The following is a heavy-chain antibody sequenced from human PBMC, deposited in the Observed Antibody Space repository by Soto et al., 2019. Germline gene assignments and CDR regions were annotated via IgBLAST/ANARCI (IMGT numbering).Heavy chain of an antibody. V-gene: IGHV4-34*01. J-gene: IGHJ4*02. CDR1: GQSFSGHT. CDR3: ARGSGIAVIPGELEDVHYDY. D-gene: IGHD2-2*01. Sequence: QVQLQQWGAGLLKPSETLSLTCAVYGQSFSGHTWSWIRQSPGKGLEWIGEISQSGSTYYNPSLKTRVTISAGTSKNQFSLTLNSVPAADTGVFYCARGSGIAVIPGELEDVHYDYWGQGTLVSVSS. CDR2: ISQSGST.